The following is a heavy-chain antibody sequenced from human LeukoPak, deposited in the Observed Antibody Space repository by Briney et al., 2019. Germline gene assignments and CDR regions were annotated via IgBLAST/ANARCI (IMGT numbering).Heavy chain of an antibody. V-gene: IGHV4-61*02. CDR1: GGSISSGTNY. CDR3: ARDSGTYHTLNS. Sequence: SETLSLTCTVSGGSISSGTNYWSWIRQPAGKGLEWIGRICTSGSTDYNPSLKSRVTISVDTSKNQYSLKLSSVTAADTAVYYCARDSGTYHTLNSWGQGTLVTVSS. CDR2: ICTSGST. D-gene: IGHD1-26*01. J-gene: IGHJ4*02.